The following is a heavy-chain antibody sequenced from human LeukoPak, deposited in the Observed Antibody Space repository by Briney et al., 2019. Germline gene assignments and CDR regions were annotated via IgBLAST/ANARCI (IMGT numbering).Heavy chain of an antibody. CDR3: ARVSRGPHPYYYDSSGYMDY. CDR1: GFTFTISG. V-gene: IGHV3-30*02. Sequence: GGSLRLSCAASGFTFTISGMHWVRQAPGEGLEWVAFIGRDATTKYYADSVKGRFTISRDNSKNTLYLQMNSLRAEDTAVYYCARVSRGPHPYYYDSSGYMDYWGQGTLVTVSS. D-gene: IGHD3-22*01. J-gene: IGHJ4*02. CDR2: IGRDATTK.